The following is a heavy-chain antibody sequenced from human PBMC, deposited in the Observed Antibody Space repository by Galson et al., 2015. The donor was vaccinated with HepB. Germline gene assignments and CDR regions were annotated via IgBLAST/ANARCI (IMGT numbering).Heavy chain of an antibody. Sequence: VKVSCKASGGAFSNSPFSWVRQSPAQGLEWMGAIVPTFGAASYVEKFQGKVTITADESTTTVYMEVNSLTSDDSAVYYCARGQGPLDYWGQGTLVTVSS. CDR2: IVPTFGAA. CDR3: ARGQGPLDY. V-gene: IGHV1-69*13. J-gene: IGHJ4*02. CDR1: GGAFSNSP.